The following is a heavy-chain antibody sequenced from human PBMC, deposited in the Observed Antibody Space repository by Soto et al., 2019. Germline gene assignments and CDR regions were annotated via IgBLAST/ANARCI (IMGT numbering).Heavy chain of an antibody. CDR3: AKVSSGITIFGVVIGTIDY. D-gene: IGHD3-3*01. Sequence: GGSLRLSCAASGFTFSSYAMSWVRQAPGKGLEWVSAISGSGGSTYYADSVKGRFTISRDNSKNTLYLQMNSLRAEDTAVYYCAKVSSGITIFGVVIGTIDYWGQGTLVTVSS. CDR1: GFTFSSYA. CDR2: ISGSGGST. J-gene: IGHJ4*02. V-gene: IGHV3-23*01.